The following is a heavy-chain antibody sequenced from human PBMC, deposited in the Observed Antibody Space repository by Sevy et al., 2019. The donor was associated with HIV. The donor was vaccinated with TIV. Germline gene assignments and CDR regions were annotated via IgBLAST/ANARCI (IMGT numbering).Heavy chain of an antibody. CDR3: AREGQTTVVTQFDY. J-gene: IGHJ4*02. CDR2: ISSSSSTI. V-gene: IGHV3-48*02. D-gene: IGHD4-17*01. Sequence: GGSLRLSCAASGFTFSSYSMDWVRQAPGKGLGWVSYISSSSSTIYYADSVKGRFTISRDNAKNSLYLQMNSLRDEDTAVYYCAREGQTTVVTQFDYWGQGTLVTVSS. CDR1: GFTFSSYS.